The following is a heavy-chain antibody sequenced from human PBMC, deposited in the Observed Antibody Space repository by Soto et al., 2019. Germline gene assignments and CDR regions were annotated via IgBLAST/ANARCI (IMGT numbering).Heavy chain of an antibody. D-gene: IGHD3-10*01. Sequence: EVQLLESGGGLVQPGGSLTLSCAASGFTFSSYVMTWVRQAPGKGLEWVSGISGGGVSTYYADSVKGRFTISRDNSMNTLYLQMNRLRAEDTAVYYCAKDAISMVRGVNNWFDPWGQGTLVTVSS. CDR2: ISGGGVST. J-gene: IGHJ5*02. CDR3: AKDAISMVRGVNNWFDP. CDR1: GFTFSSYV. V-gene: IGHV3-23*01.